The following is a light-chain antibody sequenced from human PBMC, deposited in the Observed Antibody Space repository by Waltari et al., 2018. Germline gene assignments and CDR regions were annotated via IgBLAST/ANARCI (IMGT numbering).Light chain of an antibody. CDR2: KDS. Sequence: SYELTQPPSVSVSPGPTARIPCSGDALPKQYAYWYQQKPGQAPVLVIYKDSERPSGIPERFSGSSSGTTVTLTISGVQAEDEADYYCQSADSSGTHWVFGGGTKLTVL. CDR3: QSADSSGTHWV. CDR1: ALPKQY. V-gene: IGLV3-25*03. J-gene: IGLJ3*02.